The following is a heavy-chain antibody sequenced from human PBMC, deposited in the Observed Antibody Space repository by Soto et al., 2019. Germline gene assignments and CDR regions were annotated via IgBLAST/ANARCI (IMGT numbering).Heavy chain of an antibody. CDR1: GFTFSNYG. Sequence: PGGSLRLSCAASGFTFSNYGMSWVRQAPGRGLEWVSNINQDGGETYYVDSVKGRFTISRDNAKNSLYLQMNSLRAEDTAVYYCASGSAWGQGTLVTVSS. J-gene: IGHJ4*02. CDR3: ASGSA. CDR2: INQDGGET. V-gene: IGHV3-7*01.